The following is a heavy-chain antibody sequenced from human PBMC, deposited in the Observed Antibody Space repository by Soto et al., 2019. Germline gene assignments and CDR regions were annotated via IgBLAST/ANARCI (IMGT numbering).Heavy chain of an antibody. CDR2: INPNSGGT. Sequence: ASVKVSCKASGYTCTGYYMHWVRQAPGQGLEWMGWINPNSGGTNYAQKFQGWVTMTRDTSISTAYMELSRLRSDDTAVYYCARAGDYVWGSYRYFDYWGQGTLVTVSS. J-gene: IGHJ4*02. V-gene: IGHV1-2*04. CDR1: GYTCTGYY. CDR3: ARAGDYVWGSYRYFDY. D-gene: IGHD3-16*02.